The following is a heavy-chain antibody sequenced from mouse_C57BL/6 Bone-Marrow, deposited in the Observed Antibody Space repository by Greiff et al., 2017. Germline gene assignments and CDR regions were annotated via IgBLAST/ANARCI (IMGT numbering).Heavy chain of an antibody. V-gene: IGHV14-4*01. CDR1: GFNIKDDY. CDR3: TTVLCPYYFDY. Sequence: VQLQQSGAELVRPGASVKLSCTASGFNIKDDYMHWVKQRPEQGLEWIGWIDPENGDTEYASKFQGKATIAADTSSNTAYLQLSSLTSEDTAVYCCTTVLCPYYFDYWGQGTTLTVSS. J-gene: IGHJ2*01. D-gene: IGHD6-1*01. CDR2: IDPENGDT.